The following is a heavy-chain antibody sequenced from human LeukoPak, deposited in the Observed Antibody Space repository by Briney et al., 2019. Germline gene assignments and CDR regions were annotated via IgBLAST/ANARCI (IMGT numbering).Heavy chain of an antibody. CDR2: IIPIFGTA. Sequence: EASVKVSCKASGYTFSGYYMYWVRQAPGQGLEWMGGIIPIFGTANYAQNFQGRVTITADESTATAYMELSSLKSEDTAVYYCARGPMVRGLITYAEYLQHWGQGTLVTVSS. D-gene: IGHD3-10*01. CDR1: GYTFSGYY. J-gene: IGHJ1*01. CDR3: ARGPMVRGLITYAEYLQH. V-gene: IGHV1-69*13.